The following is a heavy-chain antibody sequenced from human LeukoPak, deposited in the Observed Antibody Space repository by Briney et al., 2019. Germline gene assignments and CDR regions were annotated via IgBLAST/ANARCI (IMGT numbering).Heavy chain of an antibody. CDR2: IYYSGST. J-gene: IGHJ4*02. CDR3: ARQNNGGNRRFDY. V-gene: IGHV4-39*01. D-gene: IGHD4-23*01. CDR1: GGSISNSSYY. Sequence: SETLSLTCTVSGGSISNSSYYWGWIRQPPGKGLEWIGSIYYSGSTYYNPSLKSRVTISVDTSKNQFSLKLSSVTAADTAVYYCARQNNGGNRRFDYWGQGTLVTVSS.